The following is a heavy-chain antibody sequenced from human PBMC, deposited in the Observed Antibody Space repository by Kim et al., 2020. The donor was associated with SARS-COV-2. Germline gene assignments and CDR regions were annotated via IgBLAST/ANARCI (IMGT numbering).Heavy chain of an antibody. J-gene: IGHJ4*02. CDR1: GFTFSNAW. CDR2: IKRKTDGGTT. D-gene: IGHD3-10*01. CDR3: TTVSYYGSGSYYGY. Sequence: GGSLRLSCAASGFTFSNAWMSWVRQAPGKGLEWVGRIKRKTDGGTTDYAAPMKGRFTISRDDSKNTLYLQMNSLKTEDTAVYYCTTVSYYGSGSYYGYWGQGTLVTVSS. V-gene: IGHV3-15*01.